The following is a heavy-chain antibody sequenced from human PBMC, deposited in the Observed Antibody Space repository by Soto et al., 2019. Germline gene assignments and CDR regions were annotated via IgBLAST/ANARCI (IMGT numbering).Heavy chain of an antibody. D-gene: IGHD1-26*01. CDR1: GGSVSNYY. CDR3: AREKYTGSNSYFDY. Sequence: QVQLQESGPGLVKPSETLSLSCTVSGGSVSNYYWSWIRQPAGKGLEWIGRMYPSGKTNYNPSLNSRVAMSVDTSKNQFSLNLSSVTAADTAVYYCAREKYTGSNSYFDYWGQGALVTVSS. V-gene: IGHV4-4*07. J-gene: IGHJ4*02. CDR2: MYPSGKT.